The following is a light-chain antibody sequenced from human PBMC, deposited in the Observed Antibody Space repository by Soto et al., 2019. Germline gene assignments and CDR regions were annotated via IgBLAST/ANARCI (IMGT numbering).Light chain of an antibody. CDR1: QTISSY. Sequence: DIQMTQSPSSLSASVGDRVTITCRASQTISSYLNWYQQKPGKAPKILISTSSSLQSGVPSRFSGSGSGTDFTLTISSLQPEDFATNYCQQSYITPFTFGPGTTVDSK. J-gene: IGKJ3*01. CDR3: QQSYITPFT. CDR2: TSS. V-gene: IGKV1-39*01.